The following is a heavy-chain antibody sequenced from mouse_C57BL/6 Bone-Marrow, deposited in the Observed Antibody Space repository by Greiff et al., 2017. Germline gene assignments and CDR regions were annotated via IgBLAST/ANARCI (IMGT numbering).Heavy chain of an antibody. D-gene: IGHD1-1*02. CDR2: IDPSDSYT. CDR3: ARHASYGPFRY. CDR1: GYTFTSYW. J-gene: IGHJ2*01. V-gene: IGHV1-69*01. Sequence: QVQLQQPGAELVMPGASVKLSCKASGYTFTSYWMHWVKQRPGQGLEWIGEIDPSDSYTNYNQKFKGKSTLTVDKSSSTAYMQLSSLTSEDSAVYYCARHASYGPFRYWGQGTTLTVSS.